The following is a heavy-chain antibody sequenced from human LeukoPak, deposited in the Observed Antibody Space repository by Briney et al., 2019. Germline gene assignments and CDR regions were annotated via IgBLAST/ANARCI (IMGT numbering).Heavy chain of an antibody. J-gene: IGHJ4*02. CDR1: GDSISSSY. Sequence: SETLSLTCTVSGDSISSSYWSWIRQPPGKGLEWIGYVYYTGSSYYNPSLKSRATTSIDMSKNQFSLKLTSMTAADTAVYYCAGNGSGSYYKAFDFWGQGILVTVSS. CDR2: VYYTGSS. CDR3: AGNGSGSYYKAFDF. D-gene: IGHD3-10*01. V-gene: IGHV4-59*01.